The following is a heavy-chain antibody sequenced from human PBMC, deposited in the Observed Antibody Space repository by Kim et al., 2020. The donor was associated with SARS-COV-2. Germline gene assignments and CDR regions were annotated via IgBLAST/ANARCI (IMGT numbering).Heavy chain of an antibody. J-gene: IGHJ2*01. Sequence: SETLSLTCTVSGGSISSGSYYWGWIRQPPXXGXXWXXTIYYSGATYYTPSLKSRVTISVDTSKNQFSLELSSVTAADTAVYYCARQGIAVAAGDLRGRGTLVTVSX. CDR3: ARQGIAVAAGDL. D-gene: IGHD6-19*01. CDR2: IYYSGAT. V-gene: IGHV4-39*01. CDR1: GGSISSGSYY.